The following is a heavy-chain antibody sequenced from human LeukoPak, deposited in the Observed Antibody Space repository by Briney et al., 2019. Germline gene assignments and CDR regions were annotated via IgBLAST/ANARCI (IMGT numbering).Heavy chain of an antibody. CDR1: GYTFTNYY. V-gene: IGHV1-46*01. D-gene: IGHD3-16*01. J-gene: IGHJ4*02. Sequence: ASVKVSCKASGYTFTNYYIYWVRQAPGQGLEWVGLINPNGGSTGYAQMFQGRVTVTTDTSTSTVYMELNSLGSEDTAVYYCARERRAWGEDFWGQGTLVTVSS. CDR3: ARERRAWGEDF. CDR2: INPNGGST.